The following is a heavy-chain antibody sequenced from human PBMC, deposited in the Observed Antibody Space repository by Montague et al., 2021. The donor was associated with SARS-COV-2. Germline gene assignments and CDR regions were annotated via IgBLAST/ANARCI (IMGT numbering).Heavy chain of an antibody. CDR1: GVAELRHR. J-gene: IGHJ4*02. V-gene: IGHV4-59*08. CDR3: ARGFDY. CDR2: LHYSRST. Sequence: SETLSLTCTVSGVAELRHRSEGNTSELQTPLEFIWRLHYSRSTNYNPSLKSRVTISVDTSKNQFSLKLSSVTAADTAVYYCARGFDYWGQGTLVTVSS.